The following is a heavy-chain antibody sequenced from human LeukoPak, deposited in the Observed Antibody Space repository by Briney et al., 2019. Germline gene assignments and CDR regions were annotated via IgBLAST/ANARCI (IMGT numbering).Heavy chain of an antibody. Sequence: ASVKVSCKASGHTSTGYYMHWVRQAPGQGLEWMGWINPNSGGTNYAQKFQGRVTMTRDTSISTAYMELSRLRSDDTAVYFFSKQETAYDILTGYRRAYYFDYWGQGTLVTVSS. CDR1: GHTSTGYY. CDR3: SKQETAYDILTGYRRAYYFDY. J-gene: IGHJ4*02. D-gene: IGHD3-9*01. V-gene: IGHV1-2*02. CDR2: INPNSGGT.